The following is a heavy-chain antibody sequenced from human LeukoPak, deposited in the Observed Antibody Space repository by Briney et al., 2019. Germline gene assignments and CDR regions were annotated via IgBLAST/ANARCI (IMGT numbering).Heavy chain of an antibody. CDR2: IYHSGST. V-gene: IGHV4-38-2*01. Sequence: PSETLSLTCAVSGYSISSGYYWGWIRQPPGKGLEWIGSIYHSGSTYYNPSLKSRVTISVDTSKNQFSLKLSSVTAADTAVYYCARGSWIQLPSRGFDAFDIWGQGTMVTVSS. D-gene: IGHD5-18*01. CDR3: ARGSWIQLPSRGFDAFDI. CDR1: GYSISSGYY. J-gene: IGHJ3*02.